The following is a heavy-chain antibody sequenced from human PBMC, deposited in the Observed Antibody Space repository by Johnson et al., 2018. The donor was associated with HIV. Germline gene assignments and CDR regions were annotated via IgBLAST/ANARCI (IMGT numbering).Heavy chain of an antibody. CDR3: ARDGPWLQSQRDAFYI. CDR2: NAHDESIT. Sequence: QVQLVESGGGVVQPGESLRLSCAASGFTFANYGMHWVRQAPGKGLGWVAFNAHDESITHYVGSVKGRFTISRDKAKNSLYLQMSSLRAEDTAVYYCARDGPWLQSQRDAFYIWGQGTMVTVSS. D-gene: IGHD5-24*01. J-gene: IGHJ3*02. CDR1: GFTFANYG. V-gene: IGHV3-33*05.